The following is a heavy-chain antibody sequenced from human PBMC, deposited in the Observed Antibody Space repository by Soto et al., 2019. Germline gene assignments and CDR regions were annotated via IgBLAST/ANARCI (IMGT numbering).Heavy chain of an antibody. CDR1: GFTFSNHP. D-gene: IGHD3-9*01. CDR2: ISDDGSST. CDR3: AKGGATYGLLTHDY. Sequence: LRLSCAASGFTFSNHPMSWVRQAPGKGLEWVSAISDDGSSTYYADSVKGRFTISRDNSRNTLSLQMNSLTAEDTAVYYCAKGGATYGLLTHDYWGQGTRVTVSS. V-gene: IGHV3-23*01. J-gene: IGHJ4*02.